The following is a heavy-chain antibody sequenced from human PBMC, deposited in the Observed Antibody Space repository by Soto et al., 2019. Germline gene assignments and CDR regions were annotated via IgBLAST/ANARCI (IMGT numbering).Heavy chain of an antibody. D-gene: IGHD6-13*01. CDR2: MIPILGIA. CDR1: GGTFSSYT. V-gene: IGHV1-69*04. Sequence: SVKVSCKASGGTFSSYTISWVRQAPGQGLEWMGRMIPILGIANYAQKFQGRVTITADKSTSTAYMELSSLRSEDTAVYYWARDNIAAAGTNWGRGTLATVSS. CDR3: ARDNIAAAGTN. J-gene: IGHJ4*02.